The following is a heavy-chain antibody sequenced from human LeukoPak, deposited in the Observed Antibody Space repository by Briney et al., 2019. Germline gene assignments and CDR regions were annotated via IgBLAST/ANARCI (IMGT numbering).Heavy chain of an antibody. CDR3: ARLKGAAALDC. Sequence: PGGSLRLSCAASGFTVSSNYMSWVRQAPGKGLEWVSVIYSGGSTYYADSVKGRFTISRDNSKNTLYLQMNSLRAEDTAVYYCARLKGAAALDCWGQGTLVTVSS. CDR1: GFTVSSNY. D-gene: IGHD6-13*01. J-gene: IGHJ4*02. V-gene: IGHV3-66*01. CDR2: IYSGGST.